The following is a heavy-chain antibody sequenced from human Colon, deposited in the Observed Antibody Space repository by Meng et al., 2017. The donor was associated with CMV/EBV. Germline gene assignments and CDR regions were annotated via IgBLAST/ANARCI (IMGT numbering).Heavy chain of an antibody. J-gene: IGHJ4*02. CDR1: GFMFTNYG. Sequence: GESLKISCAASGFMFTNYGLHWVRQPPGKGLEWLAFIKYDGSMQYYAEALKGRFTISRDNSKINVYLQLNSLRPEDTALYYCAKDMKGGLDYLDHWGQGTQVTVSS. D-gene: IGHD3-16*01. V-gene: IGHV3-30*02. CDR3: AKDMKGGLDYLDH. CDR2: IKYDGSMQ.